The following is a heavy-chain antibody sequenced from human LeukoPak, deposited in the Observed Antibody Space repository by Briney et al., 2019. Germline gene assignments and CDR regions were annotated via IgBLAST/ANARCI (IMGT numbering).Heavy chain of an antibody. Sequence: SETLSLTCTVSGGSISSISYYWGWIRQPPGKGLEWIGTIYYSGSTYYNPSLKSRVTISVDTSKNQFSLKLSSVTAADTAVYYCARVFKGITRLNNWFDPWGQGTLVTVSS. CDR3: ARVFKGITRLNNWFDP. J-gene: IGHJ5*02. V-gene: IGHV4-39*07. D-gene: IGHD3-16*01. CDR2: IYYSGST. CDR1: GGSISSISYY.